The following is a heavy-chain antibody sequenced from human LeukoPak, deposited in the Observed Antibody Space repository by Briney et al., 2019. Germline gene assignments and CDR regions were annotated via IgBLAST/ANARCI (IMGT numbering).Heavy chain of an antibody. J-gene: IGHJ4*02. CDR3: ARRFYDYVWGSYRYSFDY. V-gene: IGHV4-34*01. CDR1: GGSFSGYY. Sequence: SETLSLTCAVYGGSFSGYYWSWIRQPPGKGLEWIGEINHSGSTNYNPSLKSRVTISVDTSKSQFSLKLSSVTAADTAVYYCARRFYDYVWGSYRYSFDYWGQGTLVTVSS. CDR2: INHSGST. D-gene: IGHD3-16*02.